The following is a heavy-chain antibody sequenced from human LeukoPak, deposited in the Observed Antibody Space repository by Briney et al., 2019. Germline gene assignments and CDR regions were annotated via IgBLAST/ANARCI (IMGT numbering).Heavy chain of an antibody. CDR2: IYSGGST. D-gene: IGHD4-17*01. CDR1: GFIVRSNY. J-gene: IGHJ4*02. V-gene: IGHV3-66*01. Sequence: QPGGSLRLSCAASGFIVRSNYMSWVRQAPGKGLEWVSVIYSGGSTYHADPVRGRFTISRDNSKNTLYLQMNSLRAEDTALYYCARSQMTRVTENYFDYWGQGTLVTVSS. CDR3: ARSQMTRVTENYFDY.